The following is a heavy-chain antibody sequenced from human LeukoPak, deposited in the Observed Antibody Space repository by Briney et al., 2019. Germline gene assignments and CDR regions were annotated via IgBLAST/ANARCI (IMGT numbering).Heavy chain of an antibody. J-gene: IGHJ3*02. D-gene: IGHD3-22*01. CDR3: ARHYDISGYYYHDAFDI. CDR2: IYHSGST. V-gene: IGHV4-38-2*01. CDR1: GYSISSGYY. Sequence: PSETLSLTCAVSGYSISSGYYWGWIRQPPGKGLEWIGSIYHSGSTYYNPSLKSRVTISVDTSKNQFSLKLSSVTAADTAVYYCARHYDISGYYYHDAFDIWGQGTMVTVSS.